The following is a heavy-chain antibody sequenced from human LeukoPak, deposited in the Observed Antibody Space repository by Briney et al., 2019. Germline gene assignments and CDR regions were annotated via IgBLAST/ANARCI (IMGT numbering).Heavy chain of an antibody. Sequence: GGSLRLSCAASGFTFSSYEMNWVRQAPGKGLEWVSYISSSGSTIYYADSVKGRFTISRDNAKNSLYLQMNSLRAEDTAVYYCAKDGNYYDSSGPHYFDYWGQGTLVTVSS. V-gene: IGHV3-48*03. CDR3: AKDGNYYDSSGPHYFDY. D-gene: IGHD3-22*01. J-gene: IGHJ4*02. CDR2: ISSSGSTI. CDR1: GFTFSSYE.